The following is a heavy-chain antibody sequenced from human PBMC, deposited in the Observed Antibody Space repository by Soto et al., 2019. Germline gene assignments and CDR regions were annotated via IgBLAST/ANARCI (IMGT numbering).Heavy chain of an antibody. CDR1: GDSFLDYW. V-gene: IGHV5-10-1*01. CDR3: ERHRMRHSKYAMDV. D-gene: IGHD4-4*01. CDR2: IDPSDSYR. J-gene: IGHJ6*04. Sequence: GESLKISCKGSGDSFLDYWISWVRQIPGKGLEWMGRIDPSDSYRTYSQSLQGHVTISVEKSITTAYLQWSSLKASDTAIYYWERHRMRHSKYAMDVWGEGTKVTVSS.